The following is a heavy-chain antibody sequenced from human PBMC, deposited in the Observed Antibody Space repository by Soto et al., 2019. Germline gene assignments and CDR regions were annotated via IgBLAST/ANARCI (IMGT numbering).Heavy chain of an antibody. V-gene: IGHV1-69*01. CDR3: ARACRVPGGGDV. D-gene: IGHD3-10*01. J-gene: IGHJ6*02. CDR2: IIPMFGTA. Sequence: QVQLVQSGAEVKKPGSSVKVSCKASGGTFSSYTITWVRQAPGQGLEWMGGIIPMFGTANYAQKFQGRLTITADESTSTAYMELSSLRSDDTAIYYCARACRVPGGGDVGGQGTTVTVSS. CDR1: GGTFSSYT.